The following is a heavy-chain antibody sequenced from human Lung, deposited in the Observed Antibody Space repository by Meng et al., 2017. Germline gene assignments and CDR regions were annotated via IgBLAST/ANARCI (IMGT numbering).Heavy chain of an antibody. J-gene: IGHJ4*02. Sequence: QVQVQQWGVGLLKPSETLSLTCVVSGGSFSDYYWSWIRQPPGKGLEWIGEINHSGSTNYNPSLESRATISVDTSQNNLSLKLNSVTAADSAVYYCARGPTTMAHDFDYWGQGTLVTVSS. CDR1: GGSFSDYY. CDR2: INHSGST. V-gene: IGHV4-34*01. CDR3: ARGPTTMAHDFDY. D-gene: IGHD4-11*01.